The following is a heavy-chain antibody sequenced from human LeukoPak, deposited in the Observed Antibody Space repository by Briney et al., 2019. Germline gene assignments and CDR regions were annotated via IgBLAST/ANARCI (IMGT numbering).Heavy chain of an antibody. J-gene: IGHJ4*02. CDR1: GGSISSGGYY. CDR3: ARGPHYYDSSGYYFDY. V-gene: IGHV4-31*03. D-gene: IGHD3-22*01. Sequence: PSQTLSLTCTVSGGSISSGGYYWSWIRQHPGKGLEWIGYIYYSGSTYYNPSLKSRVTISVDTSKNQFSLRLSSVTAADTAVYYCARGPHYYDSSGYYFDYWGQGTLVTVSS. CDR2: IYYSGST.